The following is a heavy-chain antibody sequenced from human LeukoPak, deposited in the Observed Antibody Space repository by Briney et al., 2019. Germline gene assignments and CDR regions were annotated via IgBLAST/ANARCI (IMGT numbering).Heavy chain of an antibody. J-gene: IGHJ4*02. CDR3: ASIGADYYGSGSYDY. Sequence: SETLSLTCTVSGGSISSYYWSWIRQPPGKGLEWIGYIYYSGSTNYNPSLKSRVTISVDTSKNQFSLKLSSVTAADTAVYYCASIGADYYGSGSYDYWGKGTLVTVSS. V-gene: IGHV4-59*08. CDR2: IYYSGST. D-gene: IGHD3-10*01. CDR1: GGSISSYY.